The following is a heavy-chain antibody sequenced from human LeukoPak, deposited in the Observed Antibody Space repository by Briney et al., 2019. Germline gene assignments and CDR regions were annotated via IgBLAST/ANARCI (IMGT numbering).Heavy chain of an antibody. J-gene: IGHJ3*02. V-gene: IGHV1-69*06. D-gene: IGHD2-21*02. CDR2: IIPIFGTA. CDR1: GGTFSSYA. CDR3: ARTVVVTAEHAFDI. Sequence: SVKVSCKASGGTFSSYAISWVRQAPGQGLEWMGGIIPIFGTANYAQKFQGRVTITADKSTSTAYMELSSLRSDDTAVYYCARTVVVTAEHAFDIWGQGTMVTVSS.